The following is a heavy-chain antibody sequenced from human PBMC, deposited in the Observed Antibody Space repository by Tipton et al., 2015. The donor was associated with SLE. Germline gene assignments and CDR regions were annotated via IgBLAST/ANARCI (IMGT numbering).Heavy chain of an antibody. CDR2: IYYSGST. D-gene: IGHD1-26*01. Sequence: TLSLTCTVSGGSISSYYWSWIRQPPGKGLEWIGYIYYSGSTNYNPSLKSRVTISVDTSKNQFSLKLSSVTAADTAVYYCARRSLYYSGSYNYYYGMDVWGQGP. V-gene: IGHV4-59*08. CDR1: GGSISSYY. J-gene: IGHJ6*02. CDR3: ARRSLYYSGSYNYYYGMDV.